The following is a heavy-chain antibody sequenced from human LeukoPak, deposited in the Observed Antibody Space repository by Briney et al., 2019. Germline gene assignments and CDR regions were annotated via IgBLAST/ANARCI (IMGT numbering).Heavy chain of an antibody. CDR2: ISSSSNYI. D-gene: IGHD2/OR15-2a*01. CDR3: VRIHNSANFPNWFDP. J-gene: IGHJ5*02. Sequence: PGGSLRLSXAASGFTFSSYTMNWVRQAPGKGLEWVSSISSSSNYIYYADSVKGRFTISRDNAKNSLYLQMNSLRAEDTAVYYCVRIHNSANFPNWFDPWGQGTLVTVSS. V-gene: IGHV3-21*01. CDR1: GFTFSSYT.